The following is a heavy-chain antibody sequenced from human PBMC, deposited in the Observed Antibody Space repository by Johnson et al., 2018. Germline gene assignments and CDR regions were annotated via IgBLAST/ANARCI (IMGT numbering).Heavy chain of an antibody. J-gene: IGHJ6*03. CDR3: ARDGRTTSAYFYYYFMDV. CDR1: GFTFSDYY. D-gene: IGHD1-1*01. V-gene: IGHV3-11*04. CDR2: ISSSGSTI. Sequence: VQLLESGGGLVKPGGSXRLSCAASGFTFSDYYMSWIRQAPGKGLEWVSYISSSGSTIYYADSVKGRFTISRDNAKNSLYLQMNRLRAEDTAVYYCARDGRTTSAYFYYYFMDVWGKGTTVTVSS.